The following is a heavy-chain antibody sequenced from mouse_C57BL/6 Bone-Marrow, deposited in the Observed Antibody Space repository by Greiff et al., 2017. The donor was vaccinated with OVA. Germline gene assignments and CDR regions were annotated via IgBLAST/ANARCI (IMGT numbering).Heavy chain of an antibody. D-gene: IGHD3-3*01. CDR1: GFTFSSYA. J-gene: IGHJ3*01. CDR2: ISDGGSYT. CDR3: ARDGGTSAY. Sequence: EVMLVESGGGLVKPGGSLKLSCAASGFTFSSYAMSWVRQTPEKRLEWVATISDGGSYTYYPDNVKGRFTISRDNAKNNLYLQMSHLKSEDTARYYCARDGGTSAYWGQGTLVTVSA. V-gene: IGHV5-4*01.